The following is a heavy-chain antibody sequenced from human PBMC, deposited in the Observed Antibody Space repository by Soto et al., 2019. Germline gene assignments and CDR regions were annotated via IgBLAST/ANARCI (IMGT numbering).Heavy chain of an antibody. J-gene: IGHJ6*02. V-gene: IGHV3-21*01. D-gene: IGHD6-6*01. CDR3: ARDHSSASSIYYYYGMDV. CDR2: IGSSSSYI. Sequence: PGGSLRLSCAASGFTFSSYSMNWVRQAPGKGLEWVSSIGSSSSYIYYADSVKGRFTISRDNAKNSLYLQMNSLRAEDTAVYYCARDHSSASSIYYYYGMDVWGQGTTVTVSS. CDR1: GFTFSSYS.